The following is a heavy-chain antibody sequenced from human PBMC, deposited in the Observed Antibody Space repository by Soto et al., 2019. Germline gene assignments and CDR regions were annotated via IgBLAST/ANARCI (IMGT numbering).Heavy chain of an antibody. CDR3: ARGVPNCSSSSCYFDF. V-gene: IGHV3-74*01. J-gene: IGHJ4*02. D-gene: IGHD2-2*01. CDR1: GCTFRSHW. Sequence: GGSQRLSCAAAGCTFRSHWRTSVHQDTGKGLVWVSRISGDGRTTSHADSVKGRFTISRDKAKHTLYLQMNSLRVEDTAVYYCARGVPNCSSSSCYFDFWGQGILVTVSS. CDR2: ISGDGRTT.